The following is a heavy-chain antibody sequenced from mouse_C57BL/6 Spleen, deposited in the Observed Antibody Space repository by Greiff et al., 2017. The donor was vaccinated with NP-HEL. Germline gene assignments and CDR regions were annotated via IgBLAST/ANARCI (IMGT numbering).Heavy chain of an antibody. J-gene: IGHJ4*01. CDR2: ISNLAYSI. CDR3: ARHGGAMDD. V-gene: IGHV5-15*01. Sequence: EVKLMESGGGLVQPGGSLKLSCAASGFTFSDYGMAWVRQAPRKGPEWVAFISNLAYSIYYADTVTGRFTISRENAKNTLYLEMSSLRSEDTAMYYCARHGGAMDDWGQGTSVTVSS. CDR1: GFTFSDYG.